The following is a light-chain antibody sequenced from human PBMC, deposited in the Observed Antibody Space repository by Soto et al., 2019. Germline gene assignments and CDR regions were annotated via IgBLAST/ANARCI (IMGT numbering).Light chain of an antibody. V-gene: IGKV2-28*01. Sequence: DIVMTQSPLSLSVTPGEPASISCRSSQSLLHSYGYNYLNWYLQKPGQSPQLLIYLVSNRASGVPDRFSGRGTGTDFTLKISRVEAEDVGVYYCMQALQTPMYTFGQGTKLEIK. CDR3: MQALQTPMYT. CDR1: QSLLHSYGYNY. J-gene: IGKJ2*01. CDR2: LVS.